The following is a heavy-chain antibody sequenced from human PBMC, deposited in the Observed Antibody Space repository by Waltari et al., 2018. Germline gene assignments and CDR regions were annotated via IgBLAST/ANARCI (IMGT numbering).Heavy chain of an antibody. D-gene: IGHD3-9*01. Sequence: QLQLQESGPGLVKPSETLSLTCAVSGYSISSGYYWGWIRQPPGKGLEWIGSIYHSGSTYYNPSLKSRVTISVDTSKNQFSLKLSSVTAADTAVYYCARALFGPYRRLYGMDVWGQGTTVTVSS. CDR1: GYSISSGYY. J-gene: IGHJ6*02. CDR3: ARALFGPYRRLYGMDV. V-gene: IGHV4-38-2*01. CDR2: IYHSGST.